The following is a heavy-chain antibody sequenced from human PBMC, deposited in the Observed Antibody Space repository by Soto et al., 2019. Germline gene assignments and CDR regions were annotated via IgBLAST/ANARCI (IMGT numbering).Heavy chain of an antibody. V-gene: IGHV1-18*04. CDR2: ISVYNGIT. CDR1: GYTFISYG. J-gene: IGHJ4*02. CDR3: ARAKDLEYSSSWGSFDY. Sequence: QIQLVQSGAEVKKPGASVKVSCKASGYTFISYGITWVRQAPGQGIEWMGWISVYNGITNYAQNVQGRVTMTTDTSTSTAYMELRSLRSDDTAVYFCARAKDLEYSSSWGSFDYWGQGTLVTVSS. D-gene: IGHD6-13*01.